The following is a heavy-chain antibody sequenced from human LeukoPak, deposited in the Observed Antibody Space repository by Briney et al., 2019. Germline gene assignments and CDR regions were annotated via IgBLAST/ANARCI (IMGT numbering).Heavy chain of an antibody. V-gene: IGHV3-9*01. J-gene: IGHJ4*02. CDR1: GFTFDDYA. D-gene: IGHD2-21*01. CDR3: AKDAEQIPEYYFDY. Sequence: GRSLRLSCAASGFTFDDYAMHWVRQAPGKGLEWVSGISWNSGSIGYTDSVKGRFTISRDNSKNSLYLQMNSLRAEDTALYYCAKDAEQIPEYYFDYWGQGTLVTVSS. CDR2: ISWNSGSI.